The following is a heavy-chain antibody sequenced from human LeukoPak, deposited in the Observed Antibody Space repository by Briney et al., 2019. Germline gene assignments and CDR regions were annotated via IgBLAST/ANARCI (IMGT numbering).Heavy chain of an antibody. J-gene: IGHJ4*02. D-gene: IGHD3-22*01. CDR3: ARGLAYYYDSTAYFLDY. Sequence: GGSLRLSCAASGFTFSSYAMSWVRQAPGKRLEWVSAISGSGDSTYYADSVKGRFTISRDNSKNTLYLQMNSLRPEDTAVYYCARGLAYYYDSTAYFLDYWGQGTLVTVSS. CDR2: ISGSGDST. CDR1: GFTFSSYA. V-gene: IGHV3-23*01.